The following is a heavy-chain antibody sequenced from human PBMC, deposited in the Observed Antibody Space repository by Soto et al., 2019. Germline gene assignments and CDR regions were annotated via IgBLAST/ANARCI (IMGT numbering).Heavy chain of an antibody. CDR3: TTDTPVAGPDAFDI. CDR2: IKSKTDGGTT. D-gene: IGHD6-19*01. CDR1: GFTFSNAW. V-gene: IGHV3-15*01. Sequence: GGSLRLSCAASGFTFSNAWMSWVRQAPGKGLEWVGRIKSKTDGGTTDYAAPVKGRFTISRDDSKNTLYLQMNSLKTEDTAVYYCTTDTPVAGPDAFDIWGQGTMDIGSS. J-gene: IGHJ3*02.